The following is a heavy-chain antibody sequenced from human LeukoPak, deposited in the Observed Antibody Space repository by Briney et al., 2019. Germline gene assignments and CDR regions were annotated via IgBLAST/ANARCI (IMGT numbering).Heavy chain of an antibody. D-gene: IGHD3-10*01. CDR2: ISSSSSYR. Sequence: PGGSLRLSCAASGFTFSSYSMNWVRQAPGKGLEWFSSISSSSSYRYYAYAVKGRFTISRDNAKNSLYLQMNSLSAEDTAVYYCARDARITMVRGVGAGDGMDVWGQGTTVTVSS. V-gene: IGHV3-21*01. CDR3: ARDARITMVRGVGAGDGMDV. J-gene: IGHJ6*02. CDR1: GFTFSSYS.